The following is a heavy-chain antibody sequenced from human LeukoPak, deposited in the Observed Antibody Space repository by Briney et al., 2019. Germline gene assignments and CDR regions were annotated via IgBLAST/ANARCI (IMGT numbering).Heavy chain of an antibody. Sequence: SETLSLTCAVYGGSFSGYYWSWIRQPPGKGLEWIGEINHSGSTNYNPSLKSRVTISVDTSKNQFSLKLSSVTAADTAVYYCARGWNYNGPLDYWGQGALVSVSS. J-gene: IGHJ4*02. V-gene: IGHV4-34*01. CDR2: INHSGST. D-gene: IGHD1-7*01. CDR3: ARGWNYNGPLDY. CDR1: GGSFSGYY.